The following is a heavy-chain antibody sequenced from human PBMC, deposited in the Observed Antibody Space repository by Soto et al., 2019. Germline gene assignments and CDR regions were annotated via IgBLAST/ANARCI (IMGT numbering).Heavy chain of an antibody. J-gene: IGHJ3*02. CDR2: ISSNGGST. CDR3: ARDFSYGSGSYYTWGAFDI. CDR1: GFTFSSYA. V-gene: IGHV3-64*01. D-gene: IGHD3-10*01. Sequence: GGSLRLSCAASGFTFSSYAMHWVRQAPGKGLEYVSAISSNGGSTYYANSVKGRFTISRDNSKNTLYLQMGSLRAEDMAVYYCARDFSYGSGSYYTWGAFDIWGQGTMVTVSS.